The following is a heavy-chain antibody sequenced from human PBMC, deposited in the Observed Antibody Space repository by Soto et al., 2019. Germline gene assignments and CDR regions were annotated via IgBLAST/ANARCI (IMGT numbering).Heavy chain of an antibody. Sequence: QVQLVQSGAEVKKPGASVKVSCRASGFTFTSYAISWVRQAPGQGLEWMGWISAYNDNTNYAQKLQGRVTMTTDTSTSTAYMELRSLRSDDTAVYYCARGWFGEFESYFDYWGQGTLVTVSS. CDR1: GFTFTSYA. CDR3: ARGWFGEFESYFDY. V-gene: IGHV1-18*01. CDR2: ISAYNDNT. J-gene: IGHJ4*02. D-gene: IGHD3-10*01.